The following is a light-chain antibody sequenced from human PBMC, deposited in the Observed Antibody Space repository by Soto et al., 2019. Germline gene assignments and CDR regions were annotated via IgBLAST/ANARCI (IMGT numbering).Light chain of an antibody. V-gene: IGKV3-20*01. J-gene: IGKJ4*01. CDR2: GAS. CDR3: QQYSSSPLT. CDR1: QSISSSD. Sequence: EIVLTQSPGTLSLSPGERATLSCRASQSISSSDLAWYQHRPGQAPRLLIYGASSRATGIPDRFSGSGSGTDFTLTISRLEPEDFAVYYCQQYSSSPLTFGGGTKVDIK.